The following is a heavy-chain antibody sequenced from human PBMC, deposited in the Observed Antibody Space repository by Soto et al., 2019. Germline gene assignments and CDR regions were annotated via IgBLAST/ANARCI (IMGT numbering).Heavy chain of an antibody. CDR3: ARVGGSFSGSWDS. J-gene: IGHJ4*02. Sequence: QVQLVESGGGVVQPGRSLRLSCAASGFTCSMYVMHWVRQAPGKGLEWVAVMAYDGNREYYGDSVKGRFFVSRDNSKNTLYLQMNSLRPEDTAVYYCARVGGSFSGSWDSWGQGALVTVSS. CDR2: MAYDGNRE. D-gene: IGHD1-26*01. V-gene: IGHV3-30-3*01. CDR1: GFTCSMYV.